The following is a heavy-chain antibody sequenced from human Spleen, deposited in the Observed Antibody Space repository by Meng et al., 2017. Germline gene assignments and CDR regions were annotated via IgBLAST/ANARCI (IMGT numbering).Heavy chain of an antibody. V-gene: IGHV3-23*01. D-gene: IGHD4-23*01. CDR3: ARDRATVVTTDAFDI. J-gene: IGHJ3*02. CDR2: ISGSGGST. CDR1: GFTFSSYA. Sequence: GESLKISCAASGFTFSSYAMSWVRQAPGKGLEWVSAISGSGGSTYYADSVKGRFTISRDNSKNTLYLQMNSLRAEDTAVYYCARDRATVVTTDAFDIWGQGTMVTVSS.